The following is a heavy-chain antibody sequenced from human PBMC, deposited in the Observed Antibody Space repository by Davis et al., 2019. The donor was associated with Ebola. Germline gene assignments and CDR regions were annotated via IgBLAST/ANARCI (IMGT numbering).Heavy chain of an antibody. J-gene: IGHJ5*02. CDR2: ISYDGSNK. CDR3: ARECSDGVHWWFDP. Sequence: GGSLRLSCAASGFTFTTYLIHWVRQTPGKGLEWVAVISYDGSNKYYADPVKGRFTISRDNSKNTVYLQMNSLRPDDTAVYYCARECSDGVHWWFDPWGQGTLVTASS. D-gene: IGHD2-15*01. V-gene: IGHV3-30-3*01. CDR1: GFTFTTYL.